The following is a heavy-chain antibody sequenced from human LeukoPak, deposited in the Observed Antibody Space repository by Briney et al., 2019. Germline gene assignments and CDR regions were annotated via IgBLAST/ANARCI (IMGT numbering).Heavy chain of an antibody. Sequence: GGSLRLSCAASGFTFSSYGMHWVRQAPGKGLEWVAVISYDGSNKYYADSVKGRFTISRDNSKNTLYLQMNSLRAEDTAVYYCARGQSSSWYVYWGQGTLVTVSS. CDR3: ARGQSSSWYVY. D-gene: IGHD6-13*01. CDR2: ISYDGSNK. J-gene: IGHJ4*02. CDR1: GFTFSSYG. V-gene: IGHV3-30*03.